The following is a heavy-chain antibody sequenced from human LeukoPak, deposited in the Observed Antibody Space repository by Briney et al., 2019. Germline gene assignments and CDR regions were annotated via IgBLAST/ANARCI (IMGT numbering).Heavy chain of an antibody. J-gene: IGHJ4*02. CDR2: IYWNDDK. Sequence: ESGPTLVNPTQTLTLTCTFSGLSVSTSGVGSTSAVGVGWIRQPPGKALEWLAVIYWNDDKRYSPSLKSRLTITKDTSKAQVVLTMTNMDPVDTATYYCVHRPYASSLYAFDYWGQGTLVTVSS. CDR1: GLSVSTSGVGSTSAVG. V-gene: IGHV2-5*01. D-gene: IGHD3-22*01. CDR3: VHRPYASSLYAFDY.